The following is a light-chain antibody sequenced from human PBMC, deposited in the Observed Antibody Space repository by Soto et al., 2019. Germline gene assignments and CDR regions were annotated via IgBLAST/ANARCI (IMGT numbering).Light chain of an antibody. V-gene: IGKV1-39*01. J-gene: IGKJ1*01. CDR1: QSSSSH. CDR2: GTS. Sequence: DIQMTQSPSSLFASVGDRVTISCRASQSSSSHLNWYQQKPGKTPKLLIYGTSNLESGVPSRFSGSGSGTQFTLTISSMQSADFATYYCQQSNSIPWTLGPGTKVDIK. CDR3: QQSNSIPWT.